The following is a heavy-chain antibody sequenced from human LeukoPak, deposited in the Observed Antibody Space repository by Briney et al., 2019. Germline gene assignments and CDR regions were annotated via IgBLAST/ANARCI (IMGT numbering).Heavy chain of an antibody. V-gene: IGHV3-48*03. CDR3: AREGAGNGFDI. Sequence: PGGSLRLSCAVSGFTFSSYEMNWVRQAPGKGLEWVSYISSSGSTIYYADSVKGRFTISRDNAKNSLYLQMNSLRGEDTAVYYCAREGAGNGFDIWGQGTMVTVSS. CDR1: GFTFSSYE. J-gene: IGHJ3*02. CDR2: ISSSGSTI. D-gene: IGHD1-26*01.